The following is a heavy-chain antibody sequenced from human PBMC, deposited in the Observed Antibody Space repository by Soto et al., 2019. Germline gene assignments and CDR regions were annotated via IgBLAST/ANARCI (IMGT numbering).Heavy chain of an antibody. Sequence: VASVKVSCKASGYTFTSYDINWVRQATGQGLEWMGWMNPNSGNTGYAQKFQGRVTMTRNTSISTAYMELSSLRSEDTAVYYCARETSGSYRLDYWGQGTLVTVSS. V-gene: IGHV1-8*01. J-gene: IGHJ4*02. D-gene: IGHD1-26*01. CDR1: GYTFTSYD. CDR3: ARETSGSYRLDY. CDR2: MNPNSGNT.